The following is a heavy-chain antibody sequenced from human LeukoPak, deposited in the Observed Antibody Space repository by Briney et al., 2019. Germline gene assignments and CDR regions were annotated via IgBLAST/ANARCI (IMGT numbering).Heavy chain of an antibody. J-gene: IGHJ6*02. V-gene: IGHV1-2*04. D-gene: IGHD2-15*01. CDR1: GFTFTGYY. CDR2: INLNSGGT. Sequence: ALVKVSCKASGFTFTGYYIHWVRQAPGQGLEWMGWINLNSGGTNYAQKFQGWVTMTRDTSISTAYMELSRLRSEDTAVYYCARGGDIVVVVAALDVWGQGTTVTVSS. CDR3: ARGGDIVVVVAALDV.